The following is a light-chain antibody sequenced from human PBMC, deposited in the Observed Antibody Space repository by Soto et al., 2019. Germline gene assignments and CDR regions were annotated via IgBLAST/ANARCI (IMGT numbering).Light chain of an antibody. CDR2: GAS. CDR3: HQXNNWPLT. J-gene: IGKJ1*01. Sequence: EIVMTQSPVTLSASPGERATLSCRASQSVSTNLAWYQQKPGQAPRLLIYGASTSATGIPARFSGSGSGTEFTLTISSLQSEDFTVHYCHQXNNWPLTFRQGTKVDIK. V-gene: IGKV3-15*01. CDR1: QSVSTN.